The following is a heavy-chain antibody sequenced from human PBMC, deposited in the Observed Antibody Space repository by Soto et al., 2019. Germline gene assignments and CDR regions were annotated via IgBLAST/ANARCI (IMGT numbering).Heavy chain of an antibody. CDR3: ARGACSSTSCYYYYYYYMDV. V-gene: IGHV1-2*04. J-gene: IGHJ6*03. Sequence: ASVKVSCKASGYTFTGYYMHLVRQAPGQGLEWMGWINPNSGGTNYAQKFQGWVTMTRDTSISTAYMELSRLRSDDTAVYYCARGACSSTSCYYYYYYYMDVWGKGTTVTV. CDR1: GYTFTGYY. CDR2: INPNSGGT. D-gene: IGHD2-2*01.